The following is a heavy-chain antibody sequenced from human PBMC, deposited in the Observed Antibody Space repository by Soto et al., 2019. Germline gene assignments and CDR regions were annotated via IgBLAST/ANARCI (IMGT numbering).Heavy chain of an antibody. CDR2: IYPGDSDT. V-gene: IGHV5-51*01. D-gene: IGHD2-2*02. CDR3: ARHVSPHCSSTSCYTEGMDV. CDR1: GYSFTIYW. J-gene: IGHJ6*02. Sequence: GESLKISCRGSGYSFTIYWIGWVRQMPGKGLEWRGIIYPGDSDTRYSPSFQGQVTISADKSISTAYLQWSSLKASDTAMYYCARHVSPHCSSTSCYTEGMDVWGQGTTVTVSS.